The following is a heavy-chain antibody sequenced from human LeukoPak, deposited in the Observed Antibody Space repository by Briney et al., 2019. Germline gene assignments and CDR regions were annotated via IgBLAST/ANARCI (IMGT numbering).Heavy chain of an antibody. D-gene: IGHD3-22*01. CDR3: ARGPYDYYDSSGYYSL. CDR1: GGTFSSYA. Sequence: ASVKVSCKASGGTFSSYASSWVRQAPGQELEWMGGVIPIFGTANYAQKFQGRVTITADESTSTAYMELSSLRSEDTAVYYCARGPYDYYDSSGYYSLWGQGTLVTVSS. V-gene: IGHV1-69*13. J-gene: IGHJ4*02. CDR2: VIPIFGTA.